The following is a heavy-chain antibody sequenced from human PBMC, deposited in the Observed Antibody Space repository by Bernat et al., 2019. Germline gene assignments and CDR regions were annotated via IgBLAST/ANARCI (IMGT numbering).Heavy chain of an antibody. CDR2: INPKSGDT. V-gene: IGHV1-2*02. Sequence: QVQLVQSWTEVKKPGASVKVSCKASGYTFTGYYMHWVRQAPGQGLEYMGWINPKSGDTHYTQNFQGRVTMTRDTSIRTVYMEVSRLRSDDTAVYFCARDPDVYGDSLTWFDTWGQGTLVAVSS. D-gene: IGHD4-17*01. J-gene: IGHJ5*02. CDR1: GYTFTGYY. CDR3: ARDPDVYGDSLTWFDT.